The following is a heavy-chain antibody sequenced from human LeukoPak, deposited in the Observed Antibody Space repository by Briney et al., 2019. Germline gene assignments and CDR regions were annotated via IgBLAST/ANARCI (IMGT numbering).Heavy chain of an antibody. CDR2: ISGVADTT. J-gene: IGHJ4*02. CDR3: ARAPSRYGFDY. D-gene: IGHD2-2*01. V-gene: IGHV3-23*01. Sequence: GGSLRLSCAASGFTFSSYSMNWVRQAPGKGLEWVSVISGVADTTYYADSVKGQFTISRDNSKNTLFLQMNSLRAEDTAVYYCARAPSRYGFDYWGQGTLVTVSS. CDR1: GFTFSSYS.